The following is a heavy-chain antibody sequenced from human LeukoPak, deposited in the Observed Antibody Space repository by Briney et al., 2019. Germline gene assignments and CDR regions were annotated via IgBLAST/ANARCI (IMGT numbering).Heavy chain of an antibody. CDR2: MNPNSGNT. CDR3: ARFRATMIVVGLDY. CDR1: GYTFTSYD. V-gene: IGHV1-8*01. J-gene: IGHJ4*02. Sequence: ASVKVSCKASGYTFTSYDINWVRQATGQRLEWMGWMNPNSGNTGYAQKFQGRVTMTRNTSISTAYMELSSLRSEDTAVYYCARFRATMIVVGLDYWGQGTLVTVSS. D-gene: IGHD3-22*01.